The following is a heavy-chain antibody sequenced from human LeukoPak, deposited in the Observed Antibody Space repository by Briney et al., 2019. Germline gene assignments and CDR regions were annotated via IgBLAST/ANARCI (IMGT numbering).Heavy chain of an antibody. Sequence: SGGSLRLSCAASGFTFSSYAMSWVRQAPGKGLEWVSAISGSGGSTYYADSVKGRFTISRDNSKNTLYLQMNSLRAEDTAVYYCASPPYSLNTIFGVVISQPQYYYVPDVWGQGTTVTVSS. V-gene: IGHV3-23*01. CDR3: ASPPYSLNTIFGVVISQPQYYYVPDV. D-gene: IGHD3-3*01. J-gene: IGHJ6*02. CDR1: GFTFSSYA. CDR2: ISGSGGST.